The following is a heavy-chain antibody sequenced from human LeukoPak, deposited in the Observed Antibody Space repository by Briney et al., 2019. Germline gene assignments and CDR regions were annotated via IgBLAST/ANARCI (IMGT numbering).Heavy chain of an antibody. Sequence: GGSLRLSCAASGFTFADYNIHWVRQAPGKGPEWVSLITWDGVTYYADSVKGRFTISRDNNKNSLYLQLNTLRTEDTALYFCLRDLAFDGAAGIPAYWRQGTLVTVSS. CDR1: GFTFADYN. CDR3: LRDLAFDGAAGIPAY. CDR2: ITWDGVT. J-gene: IGHJ4*02. D-gene: IGHD6-13*01. V-gene: IGHV3-43*01.